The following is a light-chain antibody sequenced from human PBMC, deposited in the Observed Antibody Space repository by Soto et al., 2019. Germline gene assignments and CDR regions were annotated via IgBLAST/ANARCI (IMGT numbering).Light chain of an antibody. Sequence: DIQMTQSPSSLSASVGDRVTITCRASQSISFYLNWYQQKPGKAHKVLIYAASNLQSGVPSRFSGSGSGTDFTLTISSLQPEDFATYYCQQSYSIPITVGQGTRLEIK. CDR1: QSISFY. V-gene: IGKV1-39*01. CDR3: QQSYSIPIT. J-gene: IGKJ5*01. CDR2: AAS.